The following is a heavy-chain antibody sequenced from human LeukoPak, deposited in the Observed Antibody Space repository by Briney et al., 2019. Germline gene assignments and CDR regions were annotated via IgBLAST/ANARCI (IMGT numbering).Heavy chain of an antibody. CDR2: INHSGST. J-gene: IGHJ4*02. CDR3: ARGKRRDYYDSSGYYPFDY. Sequence: SETLSLTCAVYGGSFSGYYWGWIRQPPGKGLEWIGEINHSGSTNYNPSLKSRVTISVDTSKNQFSLKLSSVTAADTAVYYCARGKRRDYYDSSGYYPFDYWGQGTLVTVSS. CDR1: GGSFSGYY. V-gene: IGHV4-34*01. D-gene: IGHD3-22*01.